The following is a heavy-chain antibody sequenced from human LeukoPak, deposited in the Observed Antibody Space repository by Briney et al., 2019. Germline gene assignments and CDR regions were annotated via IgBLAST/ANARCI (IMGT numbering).Heavy chain of an antibody. V-gene: IGHV3-30*18. CDR2: ISYDGSNK. CDR1: GFTFSSYG. J-gene: IGHJ4*02. CDR3: AKAVSWYFDY. Sequence: GGSLRLSCAASGFTFSSYGMHWVRQAPGKGLEWVAVISYDGSNKYYADSVKGRFTISRDNSKNTLYLQMNSLRAEDTAVYYFAKAVSWYFDYWGQGTLVTVSS. D-gene: IGHD6-13*01.